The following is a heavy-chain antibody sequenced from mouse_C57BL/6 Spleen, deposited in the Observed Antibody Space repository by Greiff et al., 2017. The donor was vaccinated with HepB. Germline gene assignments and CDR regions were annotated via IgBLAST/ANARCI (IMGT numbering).Heavy chain of an antibody. CDR1: GYTFTDYN. V-gene: IGHV1-22*01. J-gene: IGHJ2*01. CDR3: ARRYGSKDFDY. D-gene: IGHD1-1*01. Sequence: EVKLQESGPELVKPGASVKMSCKASGYTFTDYNMHWVKQSHGKSLEWIGYINPNNGGTSYNQKFKGKATLTVNKSSSTAYMELRSLTSEDSAVYYCARRYGSKDFDYWGQGTTLTVSS. CDR2: INPNNGGT.